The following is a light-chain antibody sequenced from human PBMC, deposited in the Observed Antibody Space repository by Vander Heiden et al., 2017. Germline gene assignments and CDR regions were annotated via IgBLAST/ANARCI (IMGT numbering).Light chain of an antibody. CDR3: QQSYSTPLT. J-gene: IGKJ4*01. CDR1: QSISSY. Sequence: DIQMTQSPSSLSASVGDRVTITCRASQSISSYLNWYQQKPGKAPKPLIYAASNLQSGVPSRFSGSGSGTDFTLTISSLQPEDFATYYCQQSYSTPLTFGGGTKVEIK. CDR2: AAS. V-gene: IGKV1-39*01.